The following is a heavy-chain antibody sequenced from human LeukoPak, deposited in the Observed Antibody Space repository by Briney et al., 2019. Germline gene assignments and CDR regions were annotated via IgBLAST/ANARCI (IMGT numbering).Heavy chain of an antibody. V-gene: IGHV3-21*01. D-gene: IGHD3-10*02. CDR3: AELGITMIGGV. CDR1: GFTFSSYS. J-gene: IGHJ6*04. Sequence: GGSLRLSCAASGFTFSSYSMNWVRQAPGKGLEWVSFISGRSNYIYYADSVKGRFTISRDNAKNSLYLQMNSLRAEDTAVYYCAELGITMIGGVWGKGTTVTISS. CDR2: ISGRSNYI.